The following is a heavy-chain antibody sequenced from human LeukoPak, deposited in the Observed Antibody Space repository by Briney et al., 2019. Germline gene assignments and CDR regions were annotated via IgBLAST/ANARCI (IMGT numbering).Heavy chain of an antibody. D-gene: IGHD6-19*01. J-gene: IGHJ4*02. CDR2: ISDSGGST. V-gene: IGHV3-23*01. CDR1: GFTFSSLA. CDR3: AKDARRSSGWYFFDH. Sequence: GGSLRLSCAASGFTFSSLAMGWVRQAPGKGLEWVSVISDSGGSTYYADSVKGRFTISRDNSRNTLYLQMNSLRVEDTAIYYCAKDARRSSGWYFFDHWGQGTLVTVSS.